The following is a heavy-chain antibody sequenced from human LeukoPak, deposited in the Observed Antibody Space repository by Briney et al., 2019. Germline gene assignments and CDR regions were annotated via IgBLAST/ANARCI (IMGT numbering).Heavy chain of an antibody. CDR2: ISSSGSTI. V-gene: IGHV3-11*01. CDR3: ARDVGQWEPQINDAFDI. CDR1: GFTFSDYY. J-gene: IGHJ3*02. Sequence: GGSLRLSCAASGFTFSDYYMSWIRQAPGKGLEWVSYISSSGSTIYYADSVKGRFTISRDSAKNSLYLQMNSLRAEDTAVYYCARDVGQWEPQINDAFDIWGQGTMVTVSS. D-gene: IGHD1-26*01.